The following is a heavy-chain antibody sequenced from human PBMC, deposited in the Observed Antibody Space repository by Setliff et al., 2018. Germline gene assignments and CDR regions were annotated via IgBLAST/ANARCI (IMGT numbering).Heavy chain of an antibody. Sequence: SETLSLTCTVSGGSISSSSYYWGWIRLPPGKGLEWIGSIYYSGSTYYNPSLKSRVTISVDTSKNQFSLKLSSVTAADTAVYYCARRRLYSSSWFEGAFDIWGQGTMVTVSS. D-gene: IGHD6-13*01. V-gene: IGHV4-39*01. J-gene: IGHJ3*02. CDR2: IYYSGST. CDR3: ARRRLYSSSWFEGAFDI. CDR1: GGSISSSSYY.